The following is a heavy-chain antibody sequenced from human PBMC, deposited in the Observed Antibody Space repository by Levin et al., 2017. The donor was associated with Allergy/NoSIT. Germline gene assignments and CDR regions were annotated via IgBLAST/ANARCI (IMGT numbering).Heavy chain of an antibody. Sequence: SETLSLTCTVSGGSISSNTYYWGWIRQPPGTGLEWIGTIYYSGTTYYNPSLKSRVTISVDTSKNQFSLNLSSVTAADTAVYYCTRGAAGTSMVFYYYYMDVWGKGTTVTVSS. CDR2: IYYSGTT. V-gene: IGHV4-39*01. D-gene: IGHD1-1*01. J-gene: IGHJ6*03. CDR1: GGSISSNTYY. CDR3: TRGAAGTSMVFYYYYMDV.